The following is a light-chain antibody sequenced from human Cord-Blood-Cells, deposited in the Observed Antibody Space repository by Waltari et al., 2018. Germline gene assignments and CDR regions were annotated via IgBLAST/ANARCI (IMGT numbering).Light chain of an antibody. CDR2: DDS. J-gene: IGLJ1*01. CDR1: NIGSKS. CDR3: QVWDSSSDHV. Sequence: SYVLTQPPSVSVAPGKTARITCGGNNIGSKSVHWYQQKPGQAPVLVVYDDSDRPSGIPGRCSGSNSGNTATLTISRVEAGDEADYYCQVWDSSSDHVFGTGTKVTVL. V-gene: IGLV3-21*03.